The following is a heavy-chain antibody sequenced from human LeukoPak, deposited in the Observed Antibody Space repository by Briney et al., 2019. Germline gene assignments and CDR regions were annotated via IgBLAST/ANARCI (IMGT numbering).Heavy chain of an antibody. CDR2: IKSDGTIT. D-gene: IGHD5-18*01. Sequence: GGSLRLSCAASGFTVSSNYMSWVRQAPGKGLVWVSRIKSDGTITSYADSVKGRFTISRDNAKNSLYLQMNSLRAEDTAVYYCARDRTSYGLWAFDIWGQGTMVTVSS. CDR3: ARDRTSYGLWAFDI. V-gene: IGHV3-74*01. CDR1: GFTVSSNY. J-gene: IGHJ3*02.